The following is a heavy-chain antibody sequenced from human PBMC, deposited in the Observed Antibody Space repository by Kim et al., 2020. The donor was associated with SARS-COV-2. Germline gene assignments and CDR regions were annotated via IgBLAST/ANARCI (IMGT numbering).Heavy chain of an antibody. V-gene: IGHV3-72*01. Sequence: GGSLRLSCAASGLTFSDHYMDWVRQAPGKGLEWVGRSRNKDNSYTTEYAASVKGRFTISRDNSKNSVYLQMNSLKTEDTAVYYCAIQYGLGHNYYDYWG. CDR3: AIQYGLGHNYYDY. CDR1: GLTFSDHY. J-gene: IGHJ4*01. CDR2: SRNKDNSYTT. D-gene: IGHD3-10*01.